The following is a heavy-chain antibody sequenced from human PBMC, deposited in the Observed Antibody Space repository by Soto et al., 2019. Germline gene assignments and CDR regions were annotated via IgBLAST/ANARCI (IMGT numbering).Heavy chain of an antibody. CDR2: INPNSGDT. CDR3: AKGGAIVAAGTRVYLYNAIDV. D-gene: IGHD1-26*01. Sequence: ASVKVSCKASGYTFTGYYVHWVRQAPGQGLEWMGWINPNSGDTYLAQRFQGRVTMNRDTSIGTAYMELRGLTSDDTAEYYCAKGGAIVAAGTRVYLYNAIDVWGQGTTVTVSS. CDR1: GYTFTGYY. J-gene: IGHJ6*02. V-gene: IGHV1-2*02.